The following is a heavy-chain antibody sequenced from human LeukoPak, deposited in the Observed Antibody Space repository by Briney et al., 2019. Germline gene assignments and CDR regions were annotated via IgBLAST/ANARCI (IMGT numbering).Heavy chain of an antibody. Sequence: GGSLRLSWAASGFTFSSYAMHWVRQAPGKGLEWVAVISYDGSNKYYADSVKGRFTISRDNSKNTLYLQMNSLRAEDTAVYYCAREYSGYLALDYWGQGTLVTVSS. CDR3: AREYSGYLALDY. J-gene: IGHJ4*02. V-gene: IGHV3-30-3*01. D-gene: IGHD5-12*01. CDR2: ISYDGSNK. CDR1: GFTFSSYA.